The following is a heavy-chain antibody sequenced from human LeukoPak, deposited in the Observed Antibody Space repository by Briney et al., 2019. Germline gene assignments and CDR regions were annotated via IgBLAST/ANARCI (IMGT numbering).Heavy chain of an antibody. CDR1: GGSISSYY. D-gene: IGHD5-24*01. J-gene: IGHJ4*02. CDR3: VRTRGDGSGGY. V-gene: IGHV4-59*01. Sequence: SETLSLTCTVSGGSISSYYWSWIRQSPEKGLEWIGYIYYRGSTKYNPSLKSRVTISVDTSRNQFSLKLSSVTAADTAVYYCVRTRGDGSGGYWGQGTLVTVSS. CDR2: IYYRGST.